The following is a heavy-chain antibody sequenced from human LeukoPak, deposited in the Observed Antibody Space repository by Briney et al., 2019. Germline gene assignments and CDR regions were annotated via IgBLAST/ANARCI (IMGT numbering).Heavy chain of an antibody. J-gene: IGHJ4*02. Sequence: SETLSLTCTVSGGSISSGGYYWSWIRQPPGKGLEWIGYIYHSGSTYYNPSLKSRVTISVDRSKNQFSLKLSSVTAADTAVYYCARAMGYCSSTSCLFFDYWGQGTLVTVSS. V-gene: IGHV4-30-2*01. CDR1: GGSISSGGYY. CDR2: IYHSGST. CDR3: ARAMGYCSSTSCLFFDY. D-gene: IGHD2-2*01.